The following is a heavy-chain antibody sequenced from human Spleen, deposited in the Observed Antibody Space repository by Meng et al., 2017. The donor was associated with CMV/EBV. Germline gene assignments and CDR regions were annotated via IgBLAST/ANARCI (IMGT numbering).Heavy chain of an antibody. CDR3: ASGEKKYDFDY. D-gene: IGHD3-10*01. J-gene: IGHJ4*02. CDR1: GYTFTDYF. V-gene: IGHV1-18*04. CDR2: ISAENGHT. Sequence: ASVKVSCKASGYTFTDYFMHWVRQAPGQGLDWMGWISAENGHTDSAQKFQGRVTMTMDGSKTTAYMELRSLRSEDTAMYFCASGEKKYDFDYWGQGTLVTVSS.